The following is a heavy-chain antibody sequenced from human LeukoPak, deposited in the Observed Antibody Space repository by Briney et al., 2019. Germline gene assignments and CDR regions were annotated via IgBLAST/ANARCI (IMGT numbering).Heavy chain of an antibody. Sequence: SETLSLTCTVSSGYIITSGHYWGWIRQPPGKGLEWIGSVYYAGVTSTNPFFRSRMSISVDTSKNQFSLNLTSVTAADAAVYYCARERSSSGGHNWFDPWGQGTLVTVSS. CDR2: VYYAGVT. CDR3: ARERSSSGGHNWFDP. CDR1: SGYIITSGHY. V-gene: IGHV4-39*07. J-gene: IGHJ5*02. D-gene: IGHD4-23*01.